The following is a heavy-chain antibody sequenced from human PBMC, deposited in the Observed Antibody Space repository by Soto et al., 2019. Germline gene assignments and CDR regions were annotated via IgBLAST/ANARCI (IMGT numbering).Heavy chain of an antibody. CDR2: INAGNGNT. V-gene: IGHV1-3*01. CDR3: ARTGSSSWYWFDP. Sequence: GASVKVCCKASGYTFTSYSMHWVRQAPGQRLEWMGWINAGNGNTKYSQKFQGRVTITRDTSASTAYMELSSLRSEDTAVYYCARTGSSSWYWFDPWGQGTLVTVSS. J-gene: IGHJ5*02. CDR1: GYTFTSYS. D-gene: IGHD6-13*01.